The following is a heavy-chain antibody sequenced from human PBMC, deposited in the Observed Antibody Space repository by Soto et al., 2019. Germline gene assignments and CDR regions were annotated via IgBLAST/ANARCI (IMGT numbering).Heavy chain of an antibody. J-gene: IGHJ6*02. CDR2: IIPIFGTA. D-gene: IGHD6-6*01. CDR1: GGTFSSYA. V-gene: IGHV1-69*01. CDR3: ARRIAARLYYSYGMDV. Sequence: QVQLVQSGAEVKKPGSSVKVSCKASGGTFSSYAISWVRQAPGQGLEWMGGIIPIFGTANYAQKFQGRVTMTADESTSTAYMELSSLRSEDTAVYYCARRIAARLYYSYGMDVWGQGTTVTVSS.